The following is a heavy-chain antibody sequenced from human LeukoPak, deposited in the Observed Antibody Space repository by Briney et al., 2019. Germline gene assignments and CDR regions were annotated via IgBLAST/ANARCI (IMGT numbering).Heavy chain of an antibody. D-gene: IGHD2-21*01. J-gene: IGHJ4*02. Sequence: TGGSLILSCAAPGFTFSSTGMSWVRQAPGKVLEWVSAISGSGGGTYYADSVKGRFTISRDNSKNTLFLQMNSLRGEDTAVYYCAKERGGEFDYWGQGTLVTVSS. CDR3: AKERGGEFDY. V-gene: IGHV3-23*01. CDR1: GFTFSSTG. CDR2: ISGSGGGT.